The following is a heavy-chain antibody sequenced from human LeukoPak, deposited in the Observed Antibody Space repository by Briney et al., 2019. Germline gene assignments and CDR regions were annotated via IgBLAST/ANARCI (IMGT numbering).Heavy chain of an antibody. Sequence: SSETLSLTCTVSGGSISSGGYYWSWIRQPPGKGLEWIGYIYHSGSTYYNPSLKSRVTISVDRSKNQFSLKLSSVTAADTAVYYCAKAYGSGSPDAFDIWGQGTMVTVSS. CDR2: IYHSGST. V-gene: IGHV4-30-2*01. D-gene: IGHD3-10*01. CDR1: GGSISSGGYY. J-gene: IGHJ3*02. CDR3: AKAYGSGSPDAFDI.